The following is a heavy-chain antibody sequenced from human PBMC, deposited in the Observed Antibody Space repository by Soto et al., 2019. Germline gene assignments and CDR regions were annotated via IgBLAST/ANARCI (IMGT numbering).Heavy chain of an antibody. D-gene: IGHD5-18*01. CDR2: ISYDRSNK. J-gene: IGHJ4*02. CDR1: GFTFSDYY. CDR3: AREMTQLWCLDY. Sequence: PGGSLRLSCAASGFTFSDYYMNWIRQAPGKGLEWVADISYDRSNKYYADSVKGRFTISRDNAKNTLYLQMNSLRDEDTAVYYCAREMTQLWCLDYWGQGTLVTVSS. V-gene: IGHV3-30*03.